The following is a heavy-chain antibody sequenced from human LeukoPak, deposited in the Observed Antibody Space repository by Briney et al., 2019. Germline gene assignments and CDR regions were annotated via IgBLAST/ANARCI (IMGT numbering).Heavy chain of an antibody. J-gene: IGHJ4*02. CDR3: AREGYSSSWYFDY. Sequence: SETLSLTCAVSGGSISSSNWWSWVRQSPGKGLEWIGEIYHSGSTNYNPSLKSRVTISVDKSKNHFSLRLSSVTAADTAVYYCAREGYSSSWYFDYWGQGTLVTVSS. V-gene: IGHV4-4*02. D-gene: IGHD6-13*01. CDR2: IYHSGST. CDR1: GGSISSSNW.